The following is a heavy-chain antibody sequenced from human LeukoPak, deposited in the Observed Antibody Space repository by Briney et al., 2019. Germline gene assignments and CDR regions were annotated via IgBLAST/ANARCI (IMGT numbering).Heavy chain of an antibody. Sequence: PGGSLSFSCVGSGFSFHSHAMSWVRQAPEQGLVFVSGLFVNGGATYYADPVKGRFSISRANSKNTLDLQMHSLGGEDTAVYYSAKDFRIGYSAHFDYWGRGALVTVSS. CDR1: GFSFHSHA. V-gene: IGHV3-23*01. CDR3: AKDFRIGYSAHFDY. CDR2: LFVNGGAT. D-gene: IGHD2-21*01. J-gene: IGHJ4*02.